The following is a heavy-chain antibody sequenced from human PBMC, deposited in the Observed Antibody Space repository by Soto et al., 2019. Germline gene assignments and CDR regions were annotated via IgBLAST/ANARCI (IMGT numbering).Heavy chain of an antibody. Sequence: PSETLSLTCTVSGGSISSGGYYWSWIRQHPGKGLEWIGYVYYSGSTYYNPSLKSRVTISVDTSKNQFSLKLSSVTAADTAVYYCPRKGSTNYYYYGMDVWGQGTTVTVSS. CDR3: PRKGSTNYYYYGMDV. D-gene: IGHD2-2*01. V-gene: IGHV4-31*03. J-gene: IGHJ6*02. CDR1: GGSISSGGYY. CDR2: VYYSGST.